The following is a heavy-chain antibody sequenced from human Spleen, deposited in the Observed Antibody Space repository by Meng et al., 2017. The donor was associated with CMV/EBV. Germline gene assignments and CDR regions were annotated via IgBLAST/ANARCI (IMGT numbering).Heavy chain of an antibody. Sequence: LSLTCAASGFTFSSYSMNWVRRAPGKGLEWVSSISTSSYIYYADSVKGRFTISRDNAKNSLYLQMNSLRAEDTAVYYCARAYCGDIACAPSYWGQGTLVTVSS. J-gene: IGHJ4*02. CDR2: ISTSSYI. CDR1: GFTFSSYS. D-gene: IGHD2-21*01. CDR3: ARAYCGDIACAPSY. V-gene: IGHV3-21*01.